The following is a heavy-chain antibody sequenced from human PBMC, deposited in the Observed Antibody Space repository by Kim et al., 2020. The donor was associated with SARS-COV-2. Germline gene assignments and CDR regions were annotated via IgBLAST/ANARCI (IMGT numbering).Heavy chain of an antibody. CDR1: GFTFSNAW. J-gene: IGHJ6*02. CDR3: TTADGYSSGWYVFLTGFSYGMDV. D-gene: IGHD6-19*01. CDR2: IKSKTDGGTT. Sequence: GGSLRLSCAASGFTFSNAWMSWVRQAPGKGLEWVGRIKSKTDGGTTDYAAPVKGRFTISRDDSKNTLYLQMNSLKTEDTAVYYCTTADGYSSGWYVFLTGFSYGMDVWGQGTTVTVSS. V-gene: IGHV3-15*01.